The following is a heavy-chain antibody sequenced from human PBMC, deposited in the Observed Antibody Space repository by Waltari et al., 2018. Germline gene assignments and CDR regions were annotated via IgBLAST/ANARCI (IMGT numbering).Heavy chain of an antibody. CDR3: ARRTEGSGLVIRPGVWGGIDY. D-gene: IGHD3-16*01. J-gene: IGHJ4*02. V-gene: IGHV4-39*07. CDR2: IYYSGST. Sequence: QLQLQESGPGLVKPSETLSLTCTVSGGSISSSSYYRGRIRQPQGKGLEWIGSIYYSGSTYYNPSLKSRVTISVDTSKNQFSLKLSSVTAADTAVYYCARRTEGSGLVIRPGVWGGIDYWGQGTLVTVSS. CDR1: GGSISSSSYY.